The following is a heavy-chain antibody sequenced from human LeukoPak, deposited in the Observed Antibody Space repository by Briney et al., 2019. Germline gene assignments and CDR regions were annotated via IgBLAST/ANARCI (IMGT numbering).Heavy chain of an antibody. V-gene: IGHV1-69*13. CDR2: IIPFFGTP. Sequence: SVKVSCKPSGGSFSTYAISWVRQAPGQGLEWMGGIIPFFGTPSYAQKFHGRVTITADESTNTAYMEVSSLRSEDTALYYCARYKVPPHQDSSMVPGVYYYYGMDVWGLGTTVTVSS. J-gene: IGHJ6*02. CDR3: ARYKVPPHQDSSMVPGVYYYYGMDV. CDR1: GGSFSTYA. D-gene: IGHD3-10*01.